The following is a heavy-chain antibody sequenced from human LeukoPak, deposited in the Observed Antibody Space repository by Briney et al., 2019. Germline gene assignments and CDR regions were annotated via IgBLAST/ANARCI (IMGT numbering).Heavy chain of an antibody. CDR2: INPNSGGT. D-gene: IGHD3-22*01. V-gene: IGHV1-2*02. Sequence: ASVKVSCKASGYIFTGYYMHWVRQAPGQGLEWMGWINPNSGGTNYAQKFQGRVTMTRDTSITTAYMELSSLGSDDTAVYYCARGGRVRDTSGYALSYWGQGTLVTVSA. CDR1: GYIFTGYY. CDR3: ARGGRVRDTSGYALSY. J-gene: IGHJ4*02.